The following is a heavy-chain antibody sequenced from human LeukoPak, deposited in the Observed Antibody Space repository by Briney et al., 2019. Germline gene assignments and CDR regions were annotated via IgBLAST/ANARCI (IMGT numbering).Heavy chain of an antibody. Sequence: GGSLRLSCAASGFTFSSYAMSWVRQAPGKGLEWVSAISGSGGSTYYADSVKGRFTISRDNSKNTLYLQMNSLRAEDTAIYYCAKPYNYGYKGFFDYWGQGILVTVSS. CDR1: GFTFSSYA. J-gene: IGHJ4*02. CDR3: AKPYNYGYKGFFDY. V-gene: IGHV3-23*01. D-gene: IGHD1-20*01. CDR2: ISGSGGST.